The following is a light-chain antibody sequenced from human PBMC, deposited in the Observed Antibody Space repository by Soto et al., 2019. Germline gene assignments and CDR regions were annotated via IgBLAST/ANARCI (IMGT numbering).Light chain of an antibody. Sequence: QSVLTQPPSVSAAPGQNVTISCSGTSSNIGNNFVSWYQHLPGTAPKILIYDNVKRPSGIPDRFSGFKSGASATRGITGLQTGDEADYYGGSWDTSLSLCYVFGTGTKLTVL. CDR3: GSWDTSLSLCYV. CDR2: DNV. V-gene: IGLV1-51*01. J-gene: IGLJ1*01. CDR1: SSNIGNNF.